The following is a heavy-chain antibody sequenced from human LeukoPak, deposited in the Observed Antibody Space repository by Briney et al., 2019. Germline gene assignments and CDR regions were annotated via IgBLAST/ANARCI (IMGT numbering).Heavy chain of an antibody. J-gene: IGHJ6*03. D-gene: IGHD2-2*02. V-gene: IGHV3-53*01. CDR1: GFTFSSYA. Sequence: PGGSLRLSCAASGFTFSSYAMSWVRQAPGKGLEWVSIIYSGGGTYYADSVKGRFTISRDTSKNTLYFQMNSLRAEDMAVYYRAREGWFCSSTTCYTGAGRYYYYYMDVWGKGTTVTVSS. CDR3: AREGWFCSSTTCYTGAGRYYYYYMDV. CDR2: IYSGGGT.